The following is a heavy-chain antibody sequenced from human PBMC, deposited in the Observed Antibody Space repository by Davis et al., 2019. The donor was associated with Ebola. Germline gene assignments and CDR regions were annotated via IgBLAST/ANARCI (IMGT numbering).Heavy chain of an antibody. Sequence: GESLKISCAASGFTFSSYAMSWVRQAPGKGLEWVSAISGGGSSTYYADSVRGRFTISRVNSKNTLFLQMNSLRAEDTAIYYCAKSASGYSGNSRYFDYWGQGTLVTVSS. CDR2: ISGGGSST. CDR1: GFTFSSYA. D-gene: IGHD4-23*01. V-gene: IGHV3-23*01. J-gene: IGHJ4*02. CDR3: AKSASGYSGNSRYFDY.